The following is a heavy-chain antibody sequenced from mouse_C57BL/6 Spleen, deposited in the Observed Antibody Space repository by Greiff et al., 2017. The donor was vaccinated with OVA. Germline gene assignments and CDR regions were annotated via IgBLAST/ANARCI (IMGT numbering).Heavy chain of an antibody. V-gene: IGHV1-78*01. D-gene: IGHD1-1*01. CDR1: GYTFTDPT. J-gene: IGHJ2*01. CDR2: IYPRDGST. CDR3: ARLITTVVATDYLDY. Sequence: QVQLQQSDAELVKPGASVKISCKVSGYTFTDPTIPWLKQRPAPCLAWIGYIYPRDGSTKYNEQFKGKATLTEDKSSSTAYMQLNSLTSEDSAVFFCARLITTVVATDYLDYWGQGTTLTVSS.